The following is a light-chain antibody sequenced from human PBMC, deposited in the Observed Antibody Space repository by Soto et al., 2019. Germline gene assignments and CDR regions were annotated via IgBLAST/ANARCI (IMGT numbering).Light chain of an antibody. CDR3: QQYNSFCT. Sequence: DIQMTQSPSTLSASVGDRVTITCRASQSISSWLAWYQQKPGKAPKLLIYRASNLESGVPSRLSGSGSGTEFTLTISNLQPDDFATYYCQQYNSFCTFGQGTKLEIK. CDR1: QSISSW. V-gene: IGKV1-5*03. J-gene: IGKJ2*01. CDR2: RAS.